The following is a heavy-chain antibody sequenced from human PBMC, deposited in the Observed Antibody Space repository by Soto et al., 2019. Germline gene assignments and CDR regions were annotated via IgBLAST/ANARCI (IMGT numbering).Heavy chain of an antibody. CDR1: GGTFSSYA. J-gene: IGHJ6*02. CDR2: IIPIFGTA. CDR3: AREAGDPLTVTTGYYYYGIDV. Sequence: QVQLVQSGAEVKKPGSSVKVSCNASGGTFSSYAISWVRQAPGQGLEWMGGIIPIFGTANYAHKFQGRGTITADKATSRVSIELSSLRSEETAVYYCAREAGDPLTVTTGYYYYGIDVWGQGTTVTVSS. V-gene: IGHV1-69*06. D-gene: IGHD4-17*01.